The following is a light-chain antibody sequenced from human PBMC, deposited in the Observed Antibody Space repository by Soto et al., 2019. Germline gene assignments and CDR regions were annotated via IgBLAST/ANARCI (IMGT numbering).Light chain of an antibody. Sequence: EIVLTQSPATLSLSPGERATLSCRASQSVSSYLAWYQQKPGPAPRLLIYDASNRATGIPARFSGSGSGTDFTLTISSLEPEDFAVYYCQQRSSWPRTFGQGTKLEIK. V-gene: IGKV3-11*01. CDR2: DAS. CDR1: QSVSSY. J-gene: IGKJ2*01. CDR3: QQRSSWPRT.